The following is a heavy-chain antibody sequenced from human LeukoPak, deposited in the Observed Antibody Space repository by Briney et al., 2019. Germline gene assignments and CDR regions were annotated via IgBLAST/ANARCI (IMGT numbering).Heavy chain of an antibody. J-gene: IGHJ4*02. CDR3: AKIKYYYDSSGYYYY. D-gene: IGHD3-22*01. CDR1: GFTVSSNY. CDR2: IYSGGST. Sequence: GGSLRLSCAASGFTVSSNYMSWVRQAPGKGLEWVSVIYSGGSTYYADSVKGRFTISRDNSKNTLYLQMNSLRAEDTAVYYCAKIKYYYDSSGYYYYWGQGTLVTVSS. V-gene: IGHV3-53*01.